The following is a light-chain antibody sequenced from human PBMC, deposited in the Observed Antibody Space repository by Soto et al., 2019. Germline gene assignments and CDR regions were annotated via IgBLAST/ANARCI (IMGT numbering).Light chain of an antibody. CDR2: EVS. V-gene: IGLV2-14*01. CDR1: SSDVGGYNY. CDR3: SSYTSSSTLVYV. Sequence: QSVLTQPASVSGSPGQSITISCTGTSSDVGGYNYVSWYQQHPGKAPKLMIYEVSNRPSGVSNRFSGSKSGNTASLTISGLQAEAEADYYCSSYTSSSTLVYVFGTGTKVTVL. J-gene: IGLJ1*01.